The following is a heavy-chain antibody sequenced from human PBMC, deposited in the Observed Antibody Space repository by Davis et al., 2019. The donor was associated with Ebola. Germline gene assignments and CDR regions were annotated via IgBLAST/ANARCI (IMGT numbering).Heavy chain of an antibody. J-gene: IGHJ3*02. CDR1: GYTFKNYA. D-gene: IGHD1-26*01. Sequence: AASVKVSCKASGYTFKNYAISWVRQAPGQGLEWMGWISAYNGNTNYAQKLQGRVTMTTDTSTSTAYMELRSLRSDDTAVYFCARTSIVGTTTTASDIWGQGTLVTVSS. V-gene: IGHV1-18*01. CDR3: ARTSIVGTTTTASDI. CDR2: ISAYNGNT.